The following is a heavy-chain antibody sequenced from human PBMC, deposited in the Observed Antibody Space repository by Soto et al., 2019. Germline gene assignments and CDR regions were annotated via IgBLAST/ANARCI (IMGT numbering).Heavy chain of an antibody. CDR1: GFTVSSYS. V-gene: IGHV3-74*01. J-gene: IGHJ6*02. CDR2: ISSDGSST. Sequence: GGSLRLSCAASGFTVSSYSMHWVRQAPGKGLVWVSCISSDGSSTTYADSVKGRFTISRDNAKNTLYLQMNSLRAEDTAVYYCGRGRYHGMDVWGQGTTVTVSS. CDR3: GRGRYHGMDV.